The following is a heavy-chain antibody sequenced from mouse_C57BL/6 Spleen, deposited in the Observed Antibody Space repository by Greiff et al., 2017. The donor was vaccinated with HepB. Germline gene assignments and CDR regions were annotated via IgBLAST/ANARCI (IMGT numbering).Heavy chain of an antibody. Sequence: EVQLQQSGPELVKPGASVQISCKASGYTFTDYYMNWVKQSHGKSLEWIGDINPNNGGTSYNQKFTGKATLTVDKSSSTAYMESRSLTSEDSAVYYCARNYGNSVWFAYRGQGTLVTVSA. V-gene: IGHV1-26*01. D-gene: IGHD2-1*01. J-gene: IGHJ3*01. CDR2: INPNNGGT. CDR1: GYTFTDYY. CDR3: ARNYGNSVWFAY.